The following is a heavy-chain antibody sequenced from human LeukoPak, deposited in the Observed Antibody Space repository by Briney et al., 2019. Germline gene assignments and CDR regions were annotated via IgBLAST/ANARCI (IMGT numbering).Heavy chain of an antibody. CDR1: GGSISSNTW. CDR2: IFHSGTT. CDR3: ARFWIEMATLIHPGGDSFDP. J-gene: IGHJ5*02. V-gene: IGHV4-4*02. Sequence: PSETLSLTCAVSGGSISSNTWWTWVRQPPGKGLEWIGEIFHSGTTNYNPSLKSRVTISLDNFKNQFSLTLSSVTAADTAVYYCARFWIEMATLIHPGGDSFDPWGQGTLVTVSS. D-gene: IGHD5-24*01.